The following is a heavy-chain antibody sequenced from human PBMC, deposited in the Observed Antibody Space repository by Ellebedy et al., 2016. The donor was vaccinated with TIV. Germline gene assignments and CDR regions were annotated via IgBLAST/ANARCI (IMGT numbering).Heavy chain of an antibody. Sequence: GESLKISCAASGFTFSNFAMSWVRQAPGKGLEWVSYISSSGNTIYYADSVKGRFTISRDNAKNSLYLQMNSLRAGDTAVYYCARVGSRVDPWGQGTLVTVSS. CDR2: ISSSGNTI. V-gene: IGHV3-11*01. D-gene: IGHD6-13*01. J-gene: IGHJ5*02. CDR1: GFTFSNFA. CDR3: ARVGSRVDP.